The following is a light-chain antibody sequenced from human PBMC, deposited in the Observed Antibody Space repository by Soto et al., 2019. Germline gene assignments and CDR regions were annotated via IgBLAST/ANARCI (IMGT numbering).Light chain of an antibody. V-gene: IGKV3-20*01. Sequence: VWTQAPGSLSLSPGSSATLSGRASKHASSSCLAWYQQKVGQAPRLLIYGASSRATGIPDRFSGSGSGTDFTLTISRLQPEDFATYFCLQHNSYPRAFGQGTKVDIK. CDR2: GAS. J-gene: IGKJ1*01. CDR3: LQHNSYPRA. CDR1: KHASSSC.